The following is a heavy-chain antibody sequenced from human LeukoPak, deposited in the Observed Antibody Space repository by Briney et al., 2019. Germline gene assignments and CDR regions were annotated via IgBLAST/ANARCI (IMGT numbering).Heavy chain of an antibody. CDR2: INHSGST. CDR1: GGSFSGYY. J-gene: IGHJ3*02. D-gene: IGHD3-16*02. V-gene: IGHV4-34*01. Sequence: PSETLSLTCAVYGGSFSGYYWSWIRQPPGKGLEWIGEINHSGSTNYNPSLKCRVTISVDTSKNHFSLKLSSVTAADTAVYYCARNYDYVWGSYRYNAFDIWGQGTMVTVSS. CDR3: ARNYDYVWGSYRYNAFDI.